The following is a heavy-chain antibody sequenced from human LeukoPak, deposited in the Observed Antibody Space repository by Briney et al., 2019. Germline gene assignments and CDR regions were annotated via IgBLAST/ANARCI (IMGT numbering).Heavy chain of an antibody. J-gene: IGHJ4*02. Sequence: GGSLRLSCAASGFTFNDYYMSWIRQAPGKGLEWVSYISSSSSYTNYADSVKGRFTISRDNTKNSLYLQMNSLRAEDTAVYYCARDFSGSYELDYWGQGTLVTVSA. D-gene: IGHD1-26*01. CDR2: ISSSSSYT. CDR3: ARDFSGSYELDY. V-gene: IGHV3-11*05. CDR1: GFTFNDYY.